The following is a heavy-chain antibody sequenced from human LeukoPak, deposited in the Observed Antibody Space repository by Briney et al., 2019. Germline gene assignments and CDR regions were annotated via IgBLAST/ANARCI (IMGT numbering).Heavy chain of an antibody. Sequence: GASVKVSCKASGYTFTSYYMHWVRQAPGQGLEWMGIINPSGGSTSYAQKFQGRVTMTRDTSISTAYMELSRLRSDDTAVYYCARPGYSSSWYLGAFDIWGQGTMVTVSS. CDR3: ARPGYSSSWYLGAFDI. CDR2: INPSGGST. V-gene: IGHV1-46*01. CDR1: GYTFTSYY. J-gene: IGHJ3*02. D-gene: IGHD6-13*01.